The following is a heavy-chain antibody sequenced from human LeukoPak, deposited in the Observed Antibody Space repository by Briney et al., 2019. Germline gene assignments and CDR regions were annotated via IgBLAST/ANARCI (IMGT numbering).Heavy chain of an antibody. J-gene: IGHJ4*02. V-gene: IGHV4-39*07. Sequence: SETLSLTCTVSGGSISSSSYYWGWIRQPPGKGLEWIGSIYYSGSTYYNPSLKSRVTISVDTSKNQFSLKLSSVTAADTAVYYCAREVVAAAGTVDYWGQGTLVTVSS. CDR2: IYYSGST. D-gene: IGHD6-13*01. CDR1: GGSISSSSYY. CDR3: AREVVAAAGTVDY.